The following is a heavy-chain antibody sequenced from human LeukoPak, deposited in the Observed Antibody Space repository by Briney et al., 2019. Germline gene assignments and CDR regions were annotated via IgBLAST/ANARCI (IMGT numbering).Heavy chain of an antibody. CDR1: GYTFTSYY. Sequence: ASVKVSCKASGYTFTSYYMHWVRQAPGQGLEWMGIINPSGGSTSYAQKFQGRVAMTRDMSTSTVYMELSSLRSEDTAVYYCARDHKAGSSGYDYHFDYWGQGTLVTVSS. CDR3: ARDHKAGSSGYDYHFDY. CDR2: INPSGGST. D-gene: IGHD5-12*01. J-gene: IGHJ4*02. V-gene: IGHV1-46*01.